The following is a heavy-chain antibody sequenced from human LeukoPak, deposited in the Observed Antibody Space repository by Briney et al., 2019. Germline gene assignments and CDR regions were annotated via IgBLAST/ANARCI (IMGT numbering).Heavy chain of an antibody. Sequence: PGGSLRLSCAASGFTFSSYDMHWVRQATGKGLEWVSGIGSAGDTYYPASVKGRFTISRENGKKSLYLQTNSLRAGDSAVYYCARAGGSGWYAFDVWGQGTMVTVSS. J-gene: IGHJ3*01. CDR3: ARAGGSGWYAFDV. V-gene: IGHV3-13*04. D-gene: IGHD6-13*01. CDR2: IGSAGDT. CDR1: GFTFSSYD.